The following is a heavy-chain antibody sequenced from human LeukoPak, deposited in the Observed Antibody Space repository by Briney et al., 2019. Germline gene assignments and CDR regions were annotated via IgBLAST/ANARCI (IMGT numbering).Heavy chain of an antibody. V-gene: IGHV3-23*01. CDR3: AKGRVVPAALLDY. D-gene: IGHD2-15*01. CDR1: GFTFSGYA. J-gene: IGHJ4*02. Sequence: GGSLRLSCAASGFTFSGYAMAWVRQVPGKGLEWVSSISGSGDTTNYADSVKGRFTISRDNSKNTLFLQMNSLRADDTAVYYCAKGRVVPAALLDYWGQGTLVTVSS. CDR2: ISGSGDTT.